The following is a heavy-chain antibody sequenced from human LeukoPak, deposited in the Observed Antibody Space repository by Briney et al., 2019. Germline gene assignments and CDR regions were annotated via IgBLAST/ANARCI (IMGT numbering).Heavy chain of an antibody. CDR1: RGSISGYY. CDR2: VSLDGNP. V-gene: IGHV4-34*01. D-gene: IGHD7-27*01. Sequence: SETLSLTCAVSRGSISGYYWNWLRQPPGRGLEWIGDVSLDGNPNYSPSLKSRVSISLDTSNNHFSLNLTSVTAADTVFYYCARGRKLHPTMGTYYFDYWGQGALVTVSS. CDR3: ARGRKLHPTMGTYYFDY. J-gene: IGHJ4*02.